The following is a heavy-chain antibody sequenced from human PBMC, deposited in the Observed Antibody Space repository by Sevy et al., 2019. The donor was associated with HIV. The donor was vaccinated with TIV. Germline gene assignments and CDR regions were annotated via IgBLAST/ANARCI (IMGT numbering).Heavy chain of an antibody. CDR3: ARDESGIADY. CDR2: ISYDGSNK. J-gene: IGHJ4*02. D-gene: IGHD6-13*01. V-gene: IGHV3-30-3*01. Sequence: GGSLRLSCAASGFTFSNYAMHLVRQAPGKWLEWVAVISYDGSNKYYADSVKGRFTISRDNSKNTLYLQMNSLRAEDTAVYYCARDESGIADYWGQGTLVTVSS. CDR1: GFTFSNYA.